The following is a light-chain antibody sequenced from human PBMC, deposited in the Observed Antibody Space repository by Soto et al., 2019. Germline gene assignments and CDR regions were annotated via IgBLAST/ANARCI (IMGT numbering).Light chain of an antibody. CDR1: QSVSSSY. Sequence: EIVLTQSPGTLSLSPGERATLSCRASQSVSSSYLAWYQQKPGQAPRLLIYVVSNRATGIPDRFSGSGSGTDFTLTISGLEPEDFTVYYCQQYGSSPLTFGGGTKVEIK. V-gene: IGKV3-20*01. CDR2: VVS. J-gene: IGKJ4*01. CDR3: QQYGSSPLT.